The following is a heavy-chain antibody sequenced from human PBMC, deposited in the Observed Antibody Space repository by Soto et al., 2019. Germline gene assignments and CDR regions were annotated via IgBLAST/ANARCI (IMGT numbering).Heavy chain of an antibody. J-gene: IGHJ3*02. D-gene: IGHD3-9*01. V-gene: IGHV4-4*02. CDR2: IYHSGST. Sequence: PSETLSLTCAVSGGSISSSNWWSWVRQPPGKGLEWIGEIYHSGSTNYNPSLKSRVTISVDKSKNQFSLKLSSVTAVDTAVYYCARDSRYFDWLGAFDIWGQGTMVTVSS. CDR3: ARDSRYFDWLGAFDI. CDR1: GGSISSSNW.